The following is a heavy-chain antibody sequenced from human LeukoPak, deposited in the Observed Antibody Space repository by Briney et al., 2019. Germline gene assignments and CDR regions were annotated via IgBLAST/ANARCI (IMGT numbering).Heavy chain of an antibody. CDR1: GFTFNNYN. V-gene: IGHV3-48*01. D-gene: IGHD3-3*01. J-gene: IGHJ4*02. CDR3: AKWQPHVLRFLEWLTGPDY. Sequence: SGGSLRLSCAASGFTFNNYNINWVRQAPGKGLEWVSYISRSSDTIYYADSVKGRFTISRDNSKNTLYLQMNSLRAEDTAVYYCAKWQPHVLRFLEWLTGPDYWGQGTLVTVSS. CDR2: ISRSSDTI.